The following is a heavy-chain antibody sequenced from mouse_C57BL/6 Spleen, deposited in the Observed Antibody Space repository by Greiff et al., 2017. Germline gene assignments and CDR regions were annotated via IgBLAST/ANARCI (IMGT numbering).Heavy chain of an antibody. CDR1: GFSLTSYG. V-gene: IGHV2-6-1*01. J-gene: IGHJ4*01. Sequence: QVQLKESGPGLVAPSQSLSITCTVSGFSLTSYGVHWVRQPPGKGLEWLVVIWSDGSTTYNSALKSRLSISKDNSKSQVFLKMNSLQTDDTAMYYCARHHSNYLYYAMDYWGQGTSVTVSS. D-gene: IGHD2-5*01. CDR2: IWSDGST. CDR3: ARHHSNYLYYAMDY.